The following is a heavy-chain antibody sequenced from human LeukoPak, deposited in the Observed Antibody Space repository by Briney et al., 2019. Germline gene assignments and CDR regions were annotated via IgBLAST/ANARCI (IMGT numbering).Heavy chain of an antibody. D-gene: IGHD5-12*01. CDR1: GYTFTGYY. J-gene: IGHJ4*02. Sequence: ASVKVSCKASGYTFTGYYMHWVRQAPGQGLEWMGWINPNSGGTNYAQKFQGRVTMTRDMSTSTVYMELSSLRSEDTAVYYCARDLNFERGYSGYDPADDYWGQGTLVTVSS. CDR3: ARDLNFERGYSGYDPADDY. V-gene: IGHV1-2*02. CDR2: INPNSGGT.